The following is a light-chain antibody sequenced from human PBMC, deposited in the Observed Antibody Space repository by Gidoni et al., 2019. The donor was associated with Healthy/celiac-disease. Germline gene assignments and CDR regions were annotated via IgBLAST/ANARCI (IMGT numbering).Light chain of an antibody. Sequence: EIVLTQSPGTLSLSPGARATLSFRASQSVSSSYLAWYQQKPGQAPRLLIYGASSRATGIPDRFSGSGSGTDFTLTISRLEPEDFAVYYCQQYGSSPWTFGQGTKVEIK. J-gene: IGKJ1*01. V-gene: IGKV3-20*01. CDR1: QSVSSSY. CDR2: GAS. CDR3: QQYGSSPWT.